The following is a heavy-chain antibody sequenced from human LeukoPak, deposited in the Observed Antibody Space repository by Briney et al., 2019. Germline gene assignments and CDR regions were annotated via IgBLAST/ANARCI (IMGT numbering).Heavy chain of an antibody. D-gene: IGHD5-24*01. CDR3: ARSDRDGYKSFDY. CDR2: IPYDGSDK. V-gene: IGHV3-30*02. J-gene: IGHJ4*01. Sequence: GGSLRLSCAASGFTFSSYGMHWVRQAPGKGLEWVAFIPYDGSDKFYADSVKGRFTISRDNAKNSMYVQMNSLRAEDTAVYYCARSDRDGYKSFDYWGQGTLVTVSS. CDR1: GFTFSSYG.